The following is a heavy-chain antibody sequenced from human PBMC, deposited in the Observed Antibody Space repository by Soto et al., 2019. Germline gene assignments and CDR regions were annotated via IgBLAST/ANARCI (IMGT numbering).Heavy chain of an antibody. J-gene: IGHJ6*03. CDR2: ISSSSSTI. V-gene: IGHV3-48*01. Sequence: GGSLRLSCAASGFTFSSYSMNWVRQAPGKGLEWVSYISSSSSTIYYADSVKGRFTISRDNAKNSLYLQMNSLRAEDTAVYYCARVKDKQNFDFWSGNHYYMDVWGKVTKVTVSS. CDR3: ARVKDKQNFDFWSGNHYYMDV. CDR1: GFTFSSYS. D-gene: IGHD3-3*01.